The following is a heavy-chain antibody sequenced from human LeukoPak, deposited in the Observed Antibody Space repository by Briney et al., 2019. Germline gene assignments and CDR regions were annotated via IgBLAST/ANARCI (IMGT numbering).Heavy chain of an antibody. CDR3: AREGPVDTAMVRDYYYGMDV. Sequence: ASVEVSRKASGYTFTGYYMHWVRQAPGQGLEWMGWINPNSGGTNYAQKFQGRVTMTRDTSISTAYMELSRLRSDDTAVYYCAREGPVDTAMVRDYYYGMDVWGQGTTVTVSS. V-gene: IGHV1-2*02. D-gene: IGHD5-18*01. CDR1: GYTFTGYY. J-gene: IGHJ6*02. CDR2: INPNSGGT.